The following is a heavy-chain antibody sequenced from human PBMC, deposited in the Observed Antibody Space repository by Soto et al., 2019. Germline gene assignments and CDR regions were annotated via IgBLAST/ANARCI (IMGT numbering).Heavy chain of an antibody. CDR2: INPNSGGT. J-gene: IGHJ6*02. V-gene: IGHV1-2*04. CDR1: GYTFTGYY. Sequence: GASVKVSCKASGYTFTGYYMHWVRQAPGQGLEWMGWINPNSGGTNYAQKFQGWVTMARDTSISTAYMELSRLRSDDTAVYYCARAGITIFGVVDHGMDVWGQGXTAHVYS. D-gene: IGHD3-3*01. CDR3: ARAGITIFGVVDHGMDV.